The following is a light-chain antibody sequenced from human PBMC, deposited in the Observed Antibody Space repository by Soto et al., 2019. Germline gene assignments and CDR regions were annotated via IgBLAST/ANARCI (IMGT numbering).Light chain of an antibody. CDR2: DVN. Sequence: QSALTQPRSVSGSPGQSVTISCTGTSSDVGGYNYVSWYQQHPGKAPKLMIYDVNKPPSGAPDRFSGSKSGNTASLTISGLQAEDEADYYCCSYAGSYTVVFGGGTKVTVL. V-gene: IGLV2-11*01. J-gene: IGLJ2*01. CDR1: SSDVGGYNY. CDR3: CSYAGSYTVV.